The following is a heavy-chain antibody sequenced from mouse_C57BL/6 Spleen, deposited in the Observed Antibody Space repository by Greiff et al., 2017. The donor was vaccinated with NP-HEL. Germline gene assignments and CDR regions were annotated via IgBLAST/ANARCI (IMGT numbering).Heavy chain of an antibody. V-gene: IGHV1-82*01. CDR1: GYAFSSSW. D-gene: IGHD2-3*01. J-gene: IGHJ1*03. Sequence: QVQLQQSGPELVKPGASVKISCKASGYAFSSSWMNWVKQRPGKGLEWIGRIYPGDGDTNYNGKFKGKATLTADKSSSTAYMQLSSLTSEDSAVYFCAGRGYDSHWYFDVWGTGTTVTVSS. CDR3: AGRGYDSHWYFDV. CDR2: IYPGDGDT.